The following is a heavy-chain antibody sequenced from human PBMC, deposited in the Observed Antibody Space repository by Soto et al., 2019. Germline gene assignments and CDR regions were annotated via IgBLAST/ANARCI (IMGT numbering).Heavy chain of an antibody. V-gene: IGHV5-10-1*01. D-gene: IGHD4-17*01. Sequence: PGESVKISCKGSGYSFTSYWISCVRQMPGKGLEWMGRIDPSDSYTNYSPSFQGHVTISADKSISTAYLQWSSLKASDNAMYYCARKGGGDYGDPDAFDIWGQGTRLTVSS. CDR1: GYSFTSYW. CDR3: ARKGGGDYGDPDAFDI. CDR2: IDPSDSYT. J-gene: IGHJ3*02.